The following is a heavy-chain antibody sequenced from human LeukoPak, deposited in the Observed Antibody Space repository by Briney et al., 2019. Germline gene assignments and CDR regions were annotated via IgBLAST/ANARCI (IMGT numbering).Heavy chain of an antibody. V-gene: IGHV3-23*01. CDR1: GFTFSKYT. Sequence: GGSLRLSCVASGFTFSKYTMSWVRQAPGKGLEWVSGIYGGGSGSTYYADSVKGRFTISRDNSKNTLYLQMNSLRAEDTAVYYCAKEIARFLTGRKIDYWGQGTLVTVSS. CDR2: IYGGGSGST. D-gene: IGHD3-3*01. J-gene: IGHJ4*02. CDR3: AKEIARFLTGRKIDY.